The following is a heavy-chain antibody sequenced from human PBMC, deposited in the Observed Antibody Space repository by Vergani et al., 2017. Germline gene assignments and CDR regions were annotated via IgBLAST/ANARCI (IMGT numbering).Heavy chain of an antibody. CDR3: AREDVDILTGDSRNWFDP. CDR2: IIPIFGTA. Sequence: QVQLVQSGAEVKKPGSSVKVSCKASGGTFSSYAISWVRQAPGQGLEWMGGIIPIFGTANYAQKFQGRVTITADESTSTAYMELSSLRSEDTAVYYCAREDVDILTGDSRNWFDPWGQGTLVTVSS. V-gene: IGHV1-69*01. J-gene: IGHJ5*02. CDR1: GGTFSSYA. D-gene: IGHD3-9*01.